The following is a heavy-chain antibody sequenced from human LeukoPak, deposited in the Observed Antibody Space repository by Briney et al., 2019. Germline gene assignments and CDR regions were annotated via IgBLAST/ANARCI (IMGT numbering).Heavy chain of an antibody. J-gene: IGHJ4*02. Sequence: GGSLRLSCAASGFTFSSYAMHWVRQAPGKGLEYVSAISSNGGSTYYANSVKGRFTISRDNSKNTLYLQMGSLRAEDMAVYYCAGIDDYGDYAGYWGQGTLVTVSS. CDR3: AGIDDYGDYAGY. CDR2: ISSNGGST. V-gene: IGHV3-64*01. D-gene: IGHD4-17*01. CDR1: GFTFSSYA.